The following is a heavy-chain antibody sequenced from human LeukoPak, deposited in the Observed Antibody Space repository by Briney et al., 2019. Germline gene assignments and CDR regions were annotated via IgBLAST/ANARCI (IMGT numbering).Heavy chain of an antibody. V-gene: IGHV1-69*05. D-gene: IGHD3-3*01. CDR2: IIPIFGTA. CDR3: ARAGETIFGAPNWFDP. CDR1: GGTFSSYA. J-gene: IGHJ5*02. Sequence: GASVKVTCKASGGTFSSYAISWVRQAPGQGLEWMGGIIPIFGTANYAQKFQGRVTMTTDTSTSTAYMELRSLRSDDTAVYYSARAGETIFGAPNWFDPWGQGTLVTVSS.